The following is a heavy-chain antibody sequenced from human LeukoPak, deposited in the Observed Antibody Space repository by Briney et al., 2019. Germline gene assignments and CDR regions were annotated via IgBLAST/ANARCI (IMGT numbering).Heavy chain of an antibody. CDR3: ARTYGYYYYFLDV. J-gene: IGHJ6*03. CDR2: VSGDGETV. D-gene: IGHD3-10*01. V-gene: IGHV3-11*01. CDR1: GFAFSDHH. Sequence: GGSLRLSCAASGFAFSDHHMTWVRQAQGQGLEWISHVSGDGETVYVADSVKGRFSVSRDNAKSSLYLQMDRLRVDGTAVYYCARTYGYYYYFLDVWGKETTVIVS.